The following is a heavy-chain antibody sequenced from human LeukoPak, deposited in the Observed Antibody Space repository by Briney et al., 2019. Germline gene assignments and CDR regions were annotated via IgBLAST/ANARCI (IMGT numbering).Heavy chain of an antibody. D-gene: IGHD5-18*01. J-gene: IGHJ3*02. V-gene: IGHV5-51*01. CDR2: NYPGDSDT. Sequence: GGSLQISGQGSGSNFTSYWIGWGRPVPGKGLEGMGINYPGDSDTRCSPSFQGQVTISADKSISTAYLQWSSLKASDTAMYYCARPGYSYAQDAFDIWGQGTMVTVSS. CDR1: GSNFTSYW. CDR3: ARPGYSYAQDAFDI.